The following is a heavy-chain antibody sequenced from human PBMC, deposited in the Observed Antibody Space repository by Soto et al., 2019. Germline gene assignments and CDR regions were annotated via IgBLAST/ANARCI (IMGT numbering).Heavy chain of an antibody. D-gene: IGHD2-8*01. CDR3: AKEFYQMVYAREGGVFDY. V-gene: IGHV3-23*01. CDR2: ISGSGGST. Sequence: GGSLRLSCAASGFTFSSYAMSWVRQAPGKGLEWVSAISGSGGSTYYADSVKGRFTISRDNSKNTLYLQMNSLRAEDTAVYYCAKEFYQMVYAREGGVFDYWGQGTLVTVSS. J-gene: IGHJ4*02. CDR1: GFTFSSYA.